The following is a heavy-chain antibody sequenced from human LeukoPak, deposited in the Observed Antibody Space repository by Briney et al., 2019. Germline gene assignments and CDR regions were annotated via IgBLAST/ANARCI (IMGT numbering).Heavy chain of an antibody. Sequence: GASVKVSCKASGYTFTSYGISWVRQAPGQGLEWMGWISAYNGNTNYAQKLQGRVTMTTDTSTSTVYMELSSLRSEDTAVYYCARRKMHDSSGFLFDYWGQGTLVTVSS. D-gene: IGHD3-22*01. CDR2: ISAYNGNT. J-gene: IGHJ4*02. V-gene: IGHV1-18*01. CDR3: ARRKMHDSSGFLFDY. CDR1: GYTFTSYG.